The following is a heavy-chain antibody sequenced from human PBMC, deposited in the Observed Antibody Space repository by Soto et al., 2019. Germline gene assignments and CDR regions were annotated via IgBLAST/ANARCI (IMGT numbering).Heavy chain of an antibody. CDR3: ARDPKTSGGQNWAFNYFDS. D-gene: IGHD7-27*01. J-gene: IGHJ4*02. Sequence: QVQLVESGGGVVQPGRSLRLSCAASGFSFSISPMHWVRQAPGKGPEWVALISYDGTNKFYADSVKGRFTISRDNSKSTLYLQVDSLRPEHAAVYYCARDPKTSGGQNWAFNYFDSWGQGTLVTVSS. CDR1: GFSFSISP. CDR2: ISYDGTNK. V-gene: IGHV3-30-3*01.